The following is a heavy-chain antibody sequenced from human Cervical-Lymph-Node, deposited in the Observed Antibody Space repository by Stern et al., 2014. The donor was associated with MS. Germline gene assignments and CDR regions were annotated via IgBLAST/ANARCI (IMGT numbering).Heavy chain of an antibody. D-gene: IGHD1-1*01. Sequence: QVQLVQSGAEVKKPGASVNVSCEASGFSFTTHYMHWIRQAPGEGLEWVGMISPYSGTTSYARQFQGRVIITRDTSTSTIYMELTGLRSEDTALYFCTRVQRERRALDHFDPWGQGTLVTVSS. CDR2: ISPYSGTT. J-gene: IGHJ5*02. V-gene: IGHV1-46*03. CDR3: TRVQRERRALDHFDP. CDR1: GFSFTTHY.